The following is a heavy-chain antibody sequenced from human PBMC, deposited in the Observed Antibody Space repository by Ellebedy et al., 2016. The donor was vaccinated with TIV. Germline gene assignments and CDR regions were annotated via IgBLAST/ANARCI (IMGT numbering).Heavy chain of an antibody. CDR2: IYPGDSDT. J-gene: IGHJ3*02. CDR3: ARPPDYGFNSEGWAFDI. V-gene: IGHV5-51*01. CDR1: GYNFTTSW. Sequence: GESLKISCTGSGYNFTTSWIGWVRQMPGKGLEWMGVIYPGDSDTKYSPSFQGQVTISADRSINSAYLQWSSLKSSDTAMYYCARPPDYGFNSEGWAFDIWGQGTMVTVSS. D-gene: IGHD4-23*01.